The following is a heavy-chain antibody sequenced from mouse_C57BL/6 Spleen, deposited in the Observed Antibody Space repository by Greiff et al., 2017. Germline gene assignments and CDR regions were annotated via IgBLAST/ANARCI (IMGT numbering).Heavy chain of an antibody. D-gene: IGHD2-1*01. CDR3: ARRGGYGNYPFDY. V-gene: IGHV1-69*01. CDR2: IDPSDSYT. J-gene: IGHJ2*01. CDR1: GYTFTSYW. Sequence: QVQLQQPGAELVMPGASVKLSCKASGYTFTSYWMHWVKQRPGQGLEWIGEIDPSDSYTNYNQKFKGKSTLTVDKSSSTAYMQLSSLTSEDSAVYYCARRGGYGNYPFDYWGQGTTLTVSS.